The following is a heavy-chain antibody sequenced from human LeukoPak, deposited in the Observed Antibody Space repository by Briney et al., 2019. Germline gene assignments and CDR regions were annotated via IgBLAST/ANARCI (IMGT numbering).Heavy chain of an antibody. CDR1: GFTVSHYW. CDR3: TASKNY. D-gene: IGHD6-6*01. CDR2: INTDGSTT. V-gene: IGHV3-74*01. J-gene: IGHJ4*02. Sequence: PGGSLRLSCAASGFTVSHYWMHWVRQAPGKGLVWVSRINTDGSTTTYADSVKGRLTISRDNAKNTLYLQMNSLRADDTAVYYCTASKNYWGQGTLVTVSS.